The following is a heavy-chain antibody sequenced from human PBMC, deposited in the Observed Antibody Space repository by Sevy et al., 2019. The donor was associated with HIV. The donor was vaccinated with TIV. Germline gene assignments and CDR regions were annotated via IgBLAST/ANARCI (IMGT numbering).Heavy chain of an antibody. CDR2: ISYDGSNK. CDR3: AKDAAAAGTEPTSNFDY. J-gene: IGHJ4*02. V-gene: IGHV3-30*18. Sequence: GGSLRLSCAASGFTFSSYGMHWVRQAPGKGLEWVAVISYDGSNKYYADSVKGRFTISRDNSKNTLYLQMNSLRAEDTAVYYCAKDAAAAGTEPTSNFDYWGQRTLVTVSS. D-gene: IGHD6-13*01. CDR1: GFTFSSYG.